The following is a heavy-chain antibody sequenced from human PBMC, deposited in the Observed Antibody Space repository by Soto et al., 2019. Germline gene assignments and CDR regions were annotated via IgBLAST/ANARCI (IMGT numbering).Heavy chain of an antibody. J-gene: IGHJ4*02. CDR2: ISYDGSNK. V-gene: IGHV3-30-3*01. CDR1: GFTFSSYA. Sequence: QVQLVESGGGVVQPGRSLRLSCAASGFTFSSYAMHWVRQAPGKGLEWVAVISYDGSNKYYADSVKGRFTISRDNSKNTLYLQMNSLRAEDTAVYYCARAGVVVAAMCMDYWGQGTLVTVS. D-gene: IGHD2-15*01. CDR3: ARAGVVVAAMCMDY.